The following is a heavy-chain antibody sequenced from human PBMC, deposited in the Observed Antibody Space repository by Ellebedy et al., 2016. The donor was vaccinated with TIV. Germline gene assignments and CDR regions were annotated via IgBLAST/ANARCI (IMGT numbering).Heavy chain of an antibody. J-gene: IGHJ4*02. D-gene: IGHD6-19*01. CDR1: GYSISSGYY. Sequence: SETLSLTXTVSGYSISSGYYWGWIRQPPGKGLEWIGSIYHSGSTYYNPSLKSRVTISVDTSKNQFSLKLSSVTAADTAVYYCASPNPGIAVAGPNTYYFDYWGQGTLVTVSS. V-gene: IGHV4-38-2*02. CDR3: ASPNPGIAVAGPNTYYFDY. CDR2: IYHSGST.